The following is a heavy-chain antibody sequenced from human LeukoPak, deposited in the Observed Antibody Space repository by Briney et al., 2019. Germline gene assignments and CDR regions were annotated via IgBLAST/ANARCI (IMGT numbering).Heavy chain of an antibody. D-gene: IGHD2-15*01. Sequence: SETLSLTCTVSGYSISSGYYWGWIRQPPGKGLEGIGSIYHSGSTYYNPSLKSRVTISVDTSKNQFSLKLSSVTAADTAVHYCARQDIVVVVAATPDDYYYYMDVWGKGTTVTVSS. CDR2: IYHSGST. J-gene: IGHJ6*03. CDR3: ARQDIVVVVAATPDDYYYYMDV. CDR1: GYSISSGYY. V-gene: IGHV4-38-2*02.